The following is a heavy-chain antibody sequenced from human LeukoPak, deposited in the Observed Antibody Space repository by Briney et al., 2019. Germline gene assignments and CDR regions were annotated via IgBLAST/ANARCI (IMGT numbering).Heavy chain of an antibody. CDR2: ISYDGSNK. J-gene: IGHJ4*02. D-gene: IGHD2-2*01. CDR1: GFTFSSYG. CDR3: AKMLFVPAAAIRYYFDY. V-gene: IGHV3-30*18. Sequence: PGGSLRLSCAASGFTFSSYGMHWVRQAPGKGLEWVAVISYDGSNKYYADSVKGRFTISRDNSKNTLYLQMNSLRAEDTAVYYCAKMLFVPAAAIRYYFDYWGQGTLVTVSS.